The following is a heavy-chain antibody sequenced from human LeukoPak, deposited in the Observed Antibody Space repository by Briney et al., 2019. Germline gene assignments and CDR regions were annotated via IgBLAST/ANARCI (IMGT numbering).Heavy chain of an antibody. CDR3: ARGLFRGVRTDPSYQYYMDV. J-gene: IGHJ6*03. Sequence: PSQTLSLTCTVSGGSISSGSYYWSWIRQPAGKGLEWIGRIYTSGSTNYNPSLKSRVTMSVDTSRNQFSLKLTSVTAADTAAYYCARGLFRGVRTDPSYQYYMDVWGKGTTVTVSS. V-gene: IGHV4-61*02. CDR1: GGSISSGSYY. CDR2: IYTSGST. D-gene: IGHD3-10*01.